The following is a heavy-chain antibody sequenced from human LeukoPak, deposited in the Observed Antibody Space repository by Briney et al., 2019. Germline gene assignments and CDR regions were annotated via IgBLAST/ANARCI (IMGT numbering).Heavy chain of an antibody. CDR2: INHSGST. V-gene: IGHV4-34*01. CDR1: GGSFSGYY. J-gene: IGHJ4*02. D-gene: IGHD2-15*01. Sequence: PSETLSLTCAVYGGSFSGYYWSWIRQPPGKGLEWIGEINHSGSTNSNPSLKSRVTISIDTSKNQFPLSLSSVTAADTAVYYCARGPDCSGGSCTDRPFDYWDQGTLVTVSS. CDR3: ARGPDCSGGSCTDRPFDY.